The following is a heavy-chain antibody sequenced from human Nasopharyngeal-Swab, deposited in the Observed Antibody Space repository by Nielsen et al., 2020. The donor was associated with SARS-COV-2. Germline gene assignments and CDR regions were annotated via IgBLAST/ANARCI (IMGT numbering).Heavy chain of an antibody. D-gene: IGHD2-21*02. CDR3: ARGEHIVVVTAKYGMDV. V-gene: IGHV5-51*01. Sequence: VRQMPGKGLEWMGIIYPGDSGTRYSPSFQGQVTVSADKSISTAYLQWSSLKASDTAMYYCARGEHIVVVTAKYGMDVWGQGTTVTVSS. J-gene: IGHJ6*02. CDR2: IYPGDSGT.